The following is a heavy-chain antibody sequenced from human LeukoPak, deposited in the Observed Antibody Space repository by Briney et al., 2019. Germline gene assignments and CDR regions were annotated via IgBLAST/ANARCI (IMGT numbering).Heavy chain of an antibody. CDR2: ISSTGSTT. Sequence: GRSLRLSCAASGFTFSDYYMSWIRQAPGKGLEWVAYISSTGSTTHHADSVKGRFPISRDNSENTSYLQMNGLRADDTAVYSCAKSFTSSSSDYWGQGTLVTVSS. J-gene: IGHJ4*02. D-gene: IGHD6-13*01. V-gene: IGHV3-11*01. CDR3: AKSFTSSSSDY. CDR1: GFTFSDYY.